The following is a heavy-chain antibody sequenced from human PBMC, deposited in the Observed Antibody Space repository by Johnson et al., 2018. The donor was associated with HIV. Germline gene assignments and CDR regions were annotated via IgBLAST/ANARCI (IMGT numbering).Heavy chain of an antibody. V-gene: IGHV3-53*01. CDR3: ASEVRGVLDI. J-gene: IGHJ3*02. CDR2: IGTAGDT. D-gene: IGHD3-10*01. Sequence: VQLVESGGGLIQPGGSLRLSCAASGFTVSSNYMSWVRQAPGKGLEWVSGIGTAGDTYSADSVKGRFTISRDNSKNTLYLQMNSLRVEDTAVYYCASEVRGVLDIWGQGTMVTVSS. CDR1: GFTVSSNY.